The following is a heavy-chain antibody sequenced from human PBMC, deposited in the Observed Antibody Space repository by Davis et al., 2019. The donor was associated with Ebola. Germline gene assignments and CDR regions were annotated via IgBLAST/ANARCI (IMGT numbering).Heavy chain of an antibody. Sequence: GESLKISCAASGFTFSSYAMSWVRQAPGKGLEWVSAISGSGGSTYYADSVKGRFTISRDNSKNTLYLQMNSLRAEDTAVYYCAKEGVEYYYDSSGYYSVYYFDYWGQGTLVTVSS. CDR3: AKEGVEYYYDSSGYYSVYYFDY. D-gene: IGHD3-22*01. V-gene: IGHV3-23*01. CDR1: GFTFSSYA. CDR2: ISGSGGST. J-gene: IGHJ4*02.